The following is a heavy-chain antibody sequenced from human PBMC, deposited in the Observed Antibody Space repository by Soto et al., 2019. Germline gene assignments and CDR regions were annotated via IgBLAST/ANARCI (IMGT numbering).Heavy chain of an antibody. V-gene: IGHV5-51*01. CDR3: ARQSRIFGVVTATEIDY. CDR2: IYPGDSDT. CDR1: GYSFTSYW. D-gene: IGHD3-3*01. Sequence: PGESLKISCKGSGYSFTSYWIGWVRQMPGKGLEWMGIIYPGDSDTRYSPSFQGQVTISADKSISTAYLQWSSLKASDTAMYYCARQSRIFGVVTATEIDYWGQGTRVTVAS. J-gene: IGHJ4*02.